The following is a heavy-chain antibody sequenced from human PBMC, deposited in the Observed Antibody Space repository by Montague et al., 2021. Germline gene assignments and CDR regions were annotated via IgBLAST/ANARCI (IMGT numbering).Heavy chain of an antibody. D-gene: IGHD1-26*01. CDR3: VREVFSPNGMDV. V-gene: IGHV3-64D*09. CDR2: ISPNGDNT. CDR1: GFTFSSYT. J-gene: IGHJ6*02. Sequence: SLRLSCAASGFTFSSYTMHWFRHVPGKGLEYVSAISPNGDNTYYAYSVKGRFTISRDNSKNTLYLQMHSLRAEDTALYYCVREVFSPNGMDVWGQGTTVTVSS.